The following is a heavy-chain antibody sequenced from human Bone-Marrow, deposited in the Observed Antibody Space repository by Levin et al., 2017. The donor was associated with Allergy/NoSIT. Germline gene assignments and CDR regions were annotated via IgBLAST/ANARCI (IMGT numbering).Heavy chain of an antibody. J-gene: IGHJ6*02. D-gene: IGHD3-22*01. Sequence: GGSLRLSCAASGFVFSASAVHWVRQASGKGLEWIGRIRTKTKSYATAYGASVKGRFTISRDDSKNTAYLQMNSLKTEDTAVYYCTSLLRGYYYYYYGMDVWGQGTTVTVSS. CDR1: GFVFSASA. CDR3: TSLLRGYYYYYYGMDV. V-gene: IGHV3-73*01. CDR2: IRTKTKSYAT.